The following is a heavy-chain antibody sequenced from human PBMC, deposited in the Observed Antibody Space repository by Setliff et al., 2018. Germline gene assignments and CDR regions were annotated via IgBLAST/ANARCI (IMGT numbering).Heavy chain of an antibody. V-gene: IGHV3-30-3*01. CDR3: VPGRGS. Sequence: GGSLRLSCAGSGLIFSSFPMTWVRQAPGKGLEWVAVMSYDGSNKYYADSVKGRFTISRDNSRNTLYLQMNSLRGEDTAVYYCVPGRGSWGQGALVTVSS. CDR1: GLIFSSFP. J-gene: IGHJ5*02. CDR2: MSYDGSNK. D-gene: IGHD6-25*01.